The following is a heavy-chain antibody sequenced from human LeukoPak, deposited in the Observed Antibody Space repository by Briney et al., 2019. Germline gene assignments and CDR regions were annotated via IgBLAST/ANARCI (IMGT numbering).Heavy chain of an antibody. CDR2: IYYSGST. D-gene: IGHD3-22*01. CDR3: ASDRSGLSFCF. Sequence: SETLSLTCTVSGGSISSSSYYWGWIRQPPGKGLEWTGSIYYSGSTYYNSSLKSRITISVDTSKNQFSLTLTSVTAADTAVYYCASDRSGLSFCFWGQGTLVTVSS. V-gene: IGHV4-39*01. J-gene: IGHJ4*02. CDR1: GGSISSSSYY.